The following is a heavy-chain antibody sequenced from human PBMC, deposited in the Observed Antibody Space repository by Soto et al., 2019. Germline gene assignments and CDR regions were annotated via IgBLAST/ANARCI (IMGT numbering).Heavy chain of an antibody. CDR2: FYYTGIT. V-gene: IGHV4-59*08. D-gene: IGHD1-26*01. Sequence: SETLSLTCTVSGGSISNYYWSWIRQPPGKGLEWIGYFYYTGITNYNPSLKSRISMSVDTSKNQFSLKLSSVTAADTAVYYCARHRLLTPPVYWGQGTLVTVSS. CDR3: ARHRLLTPPVY. CDR1: GGSISNYY. J-gene: IGHJ4*02.